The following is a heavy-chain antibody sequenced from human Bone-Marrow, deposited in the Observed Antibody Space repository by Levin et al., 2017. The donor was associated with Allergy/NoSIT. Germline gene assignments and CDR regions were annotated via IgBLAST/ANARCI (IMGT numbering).Heavy chain of an antibody. J-gene: IGHJ6*02. D-gene: IGHD3-16*01. CDR3: ARDGFDYGLDV. CDR1: GYTFTDYY. Sequence: GESLKISCKASGYTFTDYYMHWVRQAPGQGLEWMGCINPNSGATNFAQKFQVRVTMTRDTSVSTAYMELSRLRSDDTAVYYCARDGFDYGLDVWGHGTTVTVSS. V-gene: IGHV1-2*02. CDR2: INPNSGAT.